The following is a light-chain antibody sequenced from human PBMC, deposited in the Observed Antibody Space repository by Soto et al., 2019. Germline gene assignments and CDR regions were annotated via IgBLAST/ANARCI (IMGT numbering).Light chain of an antibody. Sequence: EIVLTQSPGTLSLSPGERATLSCRASQSVSSSYLAWYQQKPGQAPRFLIYGASTRANGIPDRFSGSGSGTDFTLTISRPEPEDFAVYYCQQYGSSPSITFGQGTRLEIK. J-gene: IGKJ5*01. CDR3: QQYGSSPSIT. V-gene: IGKV3-20*01. CDR1: QSVSSSY. CDR2: GAS.